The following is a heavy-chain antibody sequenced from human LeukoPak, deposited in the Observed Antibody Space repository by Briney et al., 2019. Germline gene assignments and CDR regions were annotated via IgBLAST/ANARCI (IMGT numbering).Heavy chain of an antibody. CDR3: ARGSPLDSDFWSGYYWALFDY. CDR2: ISAYNGNT. CDR1: GYTFTSYG. V-gene: IGHV1-18*01. J-gene: IGHJ4*02. Sequence: ASVKVSCKASGYTFTSYGISWVRQAPGQGREWMGWISAYNGNTNYAQKLQGRVTMTTDTSTSTAYMELRSLRSDDTAVFYCARGSPLDSDFWSGYYWALFDYWGQGTLVTVSS. D-gene: IGHD3-3*01.